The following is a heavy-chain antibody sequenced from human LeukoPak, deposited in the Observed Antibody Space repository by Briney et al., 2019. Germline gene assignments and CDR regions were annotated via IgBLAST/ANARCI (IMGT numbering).Heavy chain of an antibody. V-gene: IGHV4-59*01. Sequence: PSETLSLTSTVSGGSISTYYWSWIRQPPGKGLEWIGYIYYTGSTNYNPSLKSRVTISVDTSKNQFSLKLSSVTAADTAVYYCARRGVSGSWYYFDYWGQGTLVTVSS. D-gene: IGHD6-13*01. CDR2: IYYTGST. CDR1: GGSISTYY. J-gene: IGHJ4*02. CDR3: ARRGVSGSWYYFDY.